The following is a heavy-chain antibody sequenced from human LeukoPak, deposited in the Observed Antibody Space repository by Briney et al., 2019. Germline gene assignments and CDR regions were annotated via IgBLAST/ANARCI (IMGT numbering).Heavy chain of an antibody. CDR2: IDHSDSYT. D-gene: IGHD2-15*01. V-gene: IGHV5-10-1*01. CDR1: GYSFTSYW. CDR3: ASYPLPNCSGGSCYN. J-gene: IGHJ4*02. Sequence: GESLKISCKGSGYSFTSYWISWVRQMPGKGLEWMGRIDHSDSYTYYSPSFQGHVTISADKSISTAYLQWSSLKASDTAMYYCASYPLPNCSGGSCYNWGQGTLVTVSS.